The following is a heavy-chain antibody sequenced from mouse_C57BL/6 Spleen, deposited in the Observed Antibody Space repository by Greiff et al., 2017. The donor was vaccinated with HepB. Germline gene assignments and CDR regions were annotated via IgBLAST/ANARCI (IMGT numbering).Heavy chain of an antibody. D-gene: IGHD1-1*01. CDR2: IDPNSGST. J-gene: IGHJ1*03. CDR1: GYTFTSYW. Sequence: QVQLQQPGAELVKPGASVKLSCKASGYTFTSYWMHWVKQRPGRGLEWIGRIDPNSGSTKYNEKFKSKATLTVDKPSSTAYMQLSSLTSEDSAVSYCSRGTYYYDSSPEYFDVWGTGTTVTVSS. CDR3: SRGTYYYDSSPEYFDV. V-gene: IGHV1-72*01.